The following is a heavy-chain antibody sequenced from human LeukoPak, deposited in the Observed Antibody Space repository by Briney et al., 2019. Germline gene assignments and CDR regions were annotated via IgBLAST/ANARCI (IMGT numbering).Heavy chain of an antibody. D-gene: IGHD7-27*01. J-gene: IGHJ3*02. CDR2: IYTSGST. V-gene: IGHV4-61*02. CDR1: DGSISSGSYY. Sequence: SETLSLTCSVSDGSISSGSYYWSWIRQPAGKGLEWIGRIYTSGSTNYNPSLKSRVTISVDTSKNQFSLKLSSVTAADTAVYYCARGGDNRAFDIWGQGTMVTVSS. CDR3: ARGGDNRAFDI.